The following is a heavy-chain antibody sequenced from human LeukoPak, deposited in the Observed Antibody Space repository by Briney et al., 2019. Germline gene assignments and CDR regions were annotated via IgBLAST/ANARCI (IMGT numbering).Heavy chain of an antibody. J-gene: IGHJ4*02. Sequence: GGSLRLSCAASGFTFSNLWMSWVRQAPGKGLKWVANIKQDGSEKYYVDSVKGRFTIPRDNAQNSLYLQMNSLRAEDTAIYYCATSTAAAGTDWGQGTLVTVSS. CDR2: IKQDGSEK. CDR3: ATSTAAAGTD. D-gene: IGHD6-13*01. CDR1: GFTFSNLW. V-gene: IGHV3-7*03.